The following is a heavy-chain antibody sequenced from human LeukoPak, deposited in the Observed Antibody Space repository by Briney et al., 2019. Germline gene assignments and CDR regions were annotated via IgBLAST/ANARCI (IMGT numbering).Heavy chain of an antibody. J-gene: IGHJ4*02. CDR1: GYTFTSYG. CDR3: ARELPYGDPQRALDY. Sequence: ASVKVSCKASGYTFTSYGISWVRQAPGQGLEWMGWISAYNGNTNYAQKLQGRVTMTTDTSTSTAYMELRSLRSDDTAVYYCARELPYGDPQRALDYWGQGTLVTVSS. CDR2: ISAYNGNT. V-gene: IGHV1-18*01. D-gene: IGHD4-17*01.